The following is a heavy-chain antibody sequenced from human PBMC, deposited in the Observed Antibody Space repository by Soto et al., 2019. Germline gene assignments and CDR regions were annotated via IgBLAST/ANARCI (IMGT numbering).Heavy chain of an antibody. V-gene: IGHV1-18*04. D-gene: IGHD1-7*01. CDR1: GYTFTSSG. CDR2: ISVKSGDT. CDR3: ARAGASDWNYISSSS. J-gene: IGHJ4*02. Sequence: GASVKVSCKASGYTFTSSGVICVRQAPGQGLEWMGWISVKSGDTNYAQKFQGRVTMTTDTSTSTAYMDLRSLTSDDTAVYYCARAGASDWNYISSSSWGQGTLVTVSS.